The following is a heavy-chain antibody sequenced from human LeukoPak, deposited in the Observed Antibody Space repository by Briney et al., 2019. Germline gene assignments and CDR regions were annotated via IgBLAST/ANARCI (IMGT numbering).Heavy chain of an antibody. Sequence: SETLSLTCTVSGGSISSGSYYWSWIRQPAGKGLEWIGRIYTSGSTNYNPSLKSRVTISVDTSKNQFSLELSSVTAADTAVYYCARELVSEMDYWGQGTPVTVSS. D-gene: IGHD5-24*01. V-gene: IGHV4-61*02. CDR1: GGSISSGSYY. CDR3: ARELVSEMDY. J-gene: IGHJ4*02. CDR2: IYTSGST.